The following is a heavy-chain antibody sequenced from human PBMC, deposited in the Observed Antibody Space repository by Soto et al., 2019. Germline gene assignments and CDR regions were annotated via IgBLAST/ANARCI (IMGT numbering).Heavy chain of an antibody. CDR3: ATRPSRTYYDFWSGPPYYYYYGMDV. CDR1: GRSIIRSSYY. Sequence: SETLSLTCTVSGRSIIRSSYYWVWIRQPPGKGLEWIGSIYYSGSTYYNPSLKSRVTISVDTSKNQFSLKLSSVTAADTAVYYCATRPSRTYYDFWSGPPYYYYYGMDVWGQGTTVTVS. D-gene: IGHD3-3*01. CDR2: IYYSGST. J-gene: IGHJ6*02. V-gene: IGHV4-39*01.